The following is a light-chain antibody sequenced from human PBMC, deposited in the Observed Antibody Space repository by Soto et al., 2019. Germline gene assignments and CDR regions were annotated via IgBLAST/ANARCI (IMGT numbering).Light chain of an antibody. J-gene: IGLJ2*01. Sequence: QSALTQPASVSGSPGQSITISCTGTSSDVDGYNYVSWYQYHPGKAPKLMIYDVNNRPSGVSNRFSGSKSGNTASLTISGLQAEYEADYYCSSFTISHNTVIFGGGTKVTVL. V-gene: IGLV2-14*01. CDR2: DVN. CDR3: SSFTISHNTVI. CDR1: SSDVDGYNY.